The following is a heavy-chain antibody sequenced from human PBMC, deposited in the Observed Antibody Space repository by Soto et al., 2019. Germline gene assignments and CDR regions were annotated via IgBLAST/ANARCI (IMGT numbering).Heavy chain of an antibody. V-gene: IGHV3-23*01. Sequence: QLLESGGGLVQPGWSLRLSCTASGFNFNNQAMSWIRQAPGKGLEWVSTLSGSGATSLYADSVKGRFTIFKDSSQAYLELKSLRVEDSDTYYCAKTETMVVVTVQPRWFDSWGRGTLVTVS. D-gene: IGHD2-21*02. CDR1: GFNFNNQA. CDR2: LSGSGATS. J-gene: IGHJ5*01. CDR3: AKTETMVVVTVQPRWFDS.